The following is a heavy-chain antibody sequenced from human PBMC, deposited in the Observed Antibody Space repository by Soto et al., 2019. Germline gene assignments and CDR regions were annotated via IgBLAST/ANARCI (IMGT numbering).Heavy chain of an antibody. Sequence: EVQLLESGGGLVQPGGSLRLSCAASGFAFSSYAMSWVRQAPGKGLEWVSSISGSTSGTYYADAVKGRFTISRDNSNNTLYLQMNRLRAEDTAVYYCAKDTGFIDPFVYLGQGALVTVSS. J-gene: IGHJ4*02. V-gene: IGHV3-23*01. D-gene: IGHD3-16*02. CDR2: ISGSTSGT. CDR3: AKDTGFIDPFVY. CDR1: GFAFSSYA.